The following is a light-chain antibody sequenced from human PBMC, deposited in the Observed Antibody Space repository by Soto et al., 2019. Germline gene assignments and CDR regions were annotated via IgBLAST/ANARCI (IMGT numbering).Light chain of an antibody. CDR1: TSNIGSNT. J-gene: IGLJ1*01. CDR2: TST. V-gene: IGLV1-44*01. Sequence: QSVLAQPPSASGTPGQRVTISCSGSTSNIGSNTVNWYQHLPGTAPKLLIYTSTQRPSGVPDRFSASKSGTSASLAISGLRSDDEADYYCAAWDDSLSVYVFGNGTKVTV. CDR3: AAWDDSLSVYV.